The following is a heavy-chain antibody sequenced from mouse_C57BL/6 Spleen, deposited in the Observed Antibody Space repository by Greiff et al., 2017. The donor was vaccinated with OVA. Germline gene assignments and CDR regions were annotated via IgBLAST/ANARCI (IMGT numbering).Heavy chain of an antibody. CDR2: INPSTGGT. J-gene: IGHJ2*01. V-gene: IGHV1-43*01. Sequence: VQLQQSGPELVKPGASVKISCKASGYSFTGYYMHWVKQSSDKSLEWIGEINPSTGGTSYNQKFKGKATLTVDKSSSTAYMQLKSLTSEDSAVYYCARKGADYSFDYWGQGTTLTVSS. CDR3: ARKGADYSFDY. CDR1: GYSFTGYY.